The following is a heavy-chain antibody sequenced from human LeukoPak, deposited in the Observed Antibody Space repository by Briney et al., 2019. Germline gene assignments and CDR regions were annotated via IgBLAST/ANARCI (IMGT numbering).Heavy chain of an antibody. J-gene: IGHJ5*02. V-gene: IGHV3-30*04. CDR2: ISYDGSNK. CDR1: GFTFSSCA. Sequence: GGSLRLSCAASGFTFSSCAMHWVRQAPGKGLEWVAVISYDGSNKYYADSVKGRFTISRDNSKNTLYLQMNSLRAEDTAVYYCTRLFQTGFDPWGQGTLVAVSS. CDR3: TRLFQTGFDP.